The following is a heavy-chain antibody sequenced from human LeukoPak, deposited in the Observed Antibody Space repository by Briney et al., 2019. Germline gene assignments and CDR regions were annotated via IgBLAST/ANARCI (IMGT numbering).Heavy chain of an antibody. CDR2: INPRGGTT. V-gene: IGHV1-46*01. J-gene: IGHJ5*02. CDR1: GGTFSSYA. D-gene: IGHD6-13*01. CDR3: ARDRSSSWSDPTNCFDP. Sequence: ASVKVSCKASGGTFSSYAISWVRHAPGQGFEWMGIINPRGGTTSYAQKFQGRVTMTRDTSTSTVYMELSSLRSEDTAVYYCARDRSSSWSDPTNCFDPWGQGTLVTVSS.